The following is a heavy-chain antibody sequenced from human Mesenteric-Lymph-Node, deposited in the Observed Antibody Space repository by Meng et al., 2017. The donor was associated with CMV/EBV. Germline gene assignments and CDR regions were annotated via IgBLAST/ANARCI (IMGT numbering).Heavy chain of an antibody. CDR2: INLDSTTT. CDR3: AKRFAESTSY. Sequence: GESLKISCTASGFSFSRYWMHWVRQVPGKGLSWVGRINLDSTTTDYADSVKGRFTISRDNSKNTVHLQMNSLRTEDTAVYYCAKRFAESTSYWGQGTLVTVSS. V-gene: IGHV3-74*01. J-gene: IGHJ4*02. CDR1: GFSFSRYW. D-gene: IGHD3-3*01.